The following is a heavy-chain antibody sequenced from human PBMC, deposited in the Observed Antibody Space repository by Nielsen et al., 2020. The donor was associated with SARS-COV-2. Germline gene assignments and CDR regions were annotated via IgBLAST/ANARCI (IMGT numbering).Heavy chain of an antibody. D-gene: IGHD6-13*01. Sequence: SETLSLTCTVSGGSISSYYWSWIRQPPGKGLEWIGYIYSSGSTNYNPSLKTRVTMSIDTSKNQVSLRLRSVTAADTALYYCARGTSSWYIDYWGQGTLVTVSS. V-gene: IGHV4-59*03. J-gene: IGHJ4*02. CDR2: IYSSGST. CDR3: ARGTSSWYIDY. CDR1: GGSISSYY.